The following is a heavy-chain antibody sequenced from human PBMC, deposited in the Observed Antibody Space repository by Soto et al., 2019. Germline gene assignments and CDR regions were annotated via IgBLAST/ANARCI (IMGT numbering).Heavy chain of an antibody. CDR2: INHSGIT. CDR3: ARGYNWNYYYYGMDV. D-gene: IGHD1-20*01. Sequence: PSETLSLTGAVYGGSFSGYYCSWIRQPPGKGLEWIGEINHSGITNYNPSLKSRVTISVDTSKNQFSLKLSSVTAADTDVYYCARGYNWNYYYYGMDVWGQGITVTVSS. V-gene: IGHV4-34*01. CDR1: GGSFSGYY. J-gene: IGHJ6*02.